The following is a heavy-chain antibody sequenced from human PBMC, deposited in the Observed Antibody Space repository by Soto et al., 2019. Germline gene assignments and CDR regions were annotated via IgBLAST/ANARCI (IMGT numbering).Heavy chain of an antibody. CDR1: GGSISSYY. CDR3: ARLGSSSWYWFDL. CDR2: IYYSGST. J-gene: IGHJ5*02. V-gene: IGHV4-59*01. D-gene: IGHD6-13*01. Sequence: QVQLQESGPGLVKPSETLSLTCTVSGGSISSYYWSWIRQPQGNGLEWIGYIYYSGSTNYNPSLKSRVTISVDTSKNQFSLKLSSVTAADTAVYYCARLGSSSWYWFDLWGQGTLVTVSS.